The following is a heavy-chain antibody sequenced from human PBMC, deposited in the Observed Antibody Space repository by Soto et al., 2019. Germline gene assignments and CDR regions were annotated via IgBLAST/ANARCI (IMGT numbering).Heavy chain of an antibody. V-gene: IGHV3-11*01. Sequence: PGGAVRISCEASGGTVIDYYMSWIRQAPGKGLEWVSYISSSGSTIYYADSVKGRFTISRDNAKNSLYLQMNSLRAEDTAVYYCARTSGCSSTSCYSFYDFWSGYYPFDYWGQGTLVTVSS. CDR1: GGTVIDYY. D-gene: IGHD3-3*01. J-gene: IGHJ4*02. CDR2: ISSSGSTI. CDR3: ARTSGCSSTSCYSFYDFWSGYYPFDY.